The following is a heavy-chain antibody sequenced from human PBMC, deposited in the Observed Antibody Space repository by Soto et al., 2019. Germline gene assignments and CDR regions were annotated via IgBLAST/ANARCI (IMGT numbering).Heavy chain of an antibody. Sequence: SSETLSLTCDVSGDSISSVNWWIWVRQPPGKGLQWIGEVYHTGTTNYNPSLKSRVTISVDKSQNHFSLNVTSVTAADTAVYYCARSPGCFAISLLDTWGQGALVTVSS. V-gene: IGHV4-4*02. D-gene: IGHD2-2*02. CDR3: ARSPGCFAISLLDT. CDR1: GDSISSVNW. CDR2: VYHTGTT. J-gene: IGHJ5*01.